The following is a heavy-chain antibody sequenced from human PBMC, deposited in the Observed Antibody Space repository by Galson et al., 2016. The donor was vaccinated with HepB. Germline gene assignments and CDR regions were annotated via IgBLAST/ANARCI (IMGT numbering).Heavy chain of an antibody. CDR1: GGSIGRGDYY. J-gene: IGHJ4*02. CDR2: IYYSGTT. CDR3: ARFYGVLGYFDY. Sequence: TLSLTCAVSGGSIGRGDYYWSWIRQPPGKGLEWIGYIYYSGTTYYNPSLKSRLIISVDTSKNQLSLKLSSVAAADTAVYYCARFYGVLGYFDYWGQGTLVIVSS. D-gene: IGHD4-17*01. V-gene: IGHV4-31*11.